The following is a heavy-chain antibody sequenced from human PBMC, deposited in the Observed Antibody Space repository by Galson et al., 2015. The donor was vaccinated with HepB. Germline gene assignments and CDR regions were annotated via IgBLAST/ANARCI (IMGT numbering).Heavy chain of an antibody. V-gene: IGHV3-11*01. D-gene: IGHD3-10*01. Sequence: SLRLSCAASAFTFSDYYMSWIRQAPGKGLEWVSYISGSGSSIYYADSVKGRFTISRDNAKNSLYLQMNSLRAEDTAVYYCARAKEGRGYFDYWGQGTLVTVSS. CDR2: ISGSGSSI. J-gene: IGHJ4*02. CDR1: AFTFSDYY. CDR3: ARAKEGRGYFDY.